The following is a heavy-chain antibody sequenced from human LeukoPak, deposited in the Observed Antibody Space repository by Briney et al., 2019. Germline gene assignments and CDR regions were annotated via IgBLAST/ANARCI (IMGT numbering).Heavy chain of an antibody. CDR3: ARSSYSSSSSV. D-gene: IGHD6-6*01. CDR1: GFTFSGFW. CDR2: INSDGSEG. V-gene: IGHV3-7*03. Sequence: GGSLRLSCAVSGFTFSGFWMSWSRQAPGKGLEWVASINSDGSEGYYADVVKGRFTIPRDNAKNSLYLQINSLRAEDTAVYYCARSSYSSSSSVWGQGTMVTVSS. J-gene: IGHJ3*01.